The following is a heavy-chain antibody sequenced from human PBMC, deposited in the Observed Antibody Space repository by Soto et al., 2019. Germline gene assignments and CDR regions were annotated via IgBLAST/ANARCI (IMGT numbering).Heavy chain of an antibody. D-gene: IGHD3-10*01. Sequence: QVQLVQSGAEVKKPGASVKVSCKASGYTFTSYGISWVRQAPGKGLEWMGRINVYNGNTNYAQKLQGRVTMTTDTSTSPAYLDLRSLIADDTAVYFCVRATSRGEYYYWGQGTLVSVSS. V-gene: IGHV1-18*01. CDR3: VRATSRGEYYY. CDR2: INVYNGNT. CDR1: GYTFTSYG. J-gene: IGHJ4*02.